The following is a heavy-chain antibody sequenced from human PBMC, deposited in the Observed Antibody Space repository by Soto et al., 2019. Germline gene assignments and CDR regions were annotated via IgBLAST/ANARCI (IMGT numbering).Heavy chain of an antibody. CDR3: ARAQELWGGYYYYYGMDV. V-gene: IGHV1-69*01. J-gene: IGHJ6*02. D-gene: IGHD2-21*01. CDR2: NIPIFGTA. Sequence: QVQLVQSGAEVKKPGSSVKVSCKPSGVTVISYASSWERQAAGRGLEWMGGNIPIFGTANYALKFQGRVTIIADESTSTAYMELSSLRSEDTAVYYCARAQELWGGYYYYYGMDVWGQGTTVTVSS. CDR1: GVTVISYA.